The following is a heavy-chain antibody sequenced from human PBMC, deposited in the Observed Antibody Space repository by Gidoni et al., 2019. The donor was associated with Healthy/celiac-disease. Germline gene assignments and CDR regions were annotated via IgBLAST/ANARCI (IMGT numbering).Heavy chain of an antibody. V-gene: IGHV1-8*01. CDR3: ARGVGDYCSGGSCYPGETYYYYYGMDV. J-gene: IGHJ6*02. CDR1: GSTFTSYD. D-gene: IGHD2-15*01. Sequence: QVQLVQSGAEVKKPGASVKVSCKASGSTFTSYDINWVRQATGQGLEWMGWMNPNSGNTGYAQKFQGRVTMTRNTSISTAYMELSSLRSEDTAVYYCARGVGDYCSGGSCYPGETYYYYYGMDVWGQGTTVTVSS. CDR2: MNPNSGNT.